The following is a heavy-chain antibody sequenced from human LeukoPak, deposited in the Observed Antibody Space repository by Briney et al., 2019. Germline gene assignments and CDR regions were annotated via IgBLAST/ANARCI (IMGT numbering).Heavy chain of an antibody. V-gene: IGHV3-30*18. Sequence: GGSLRLSCAASGFTFSSYGMHWVRQAPGKGLEWVAVVSSDGSIDYYADSVKGRFTISRDNSKNTLYLQMNSLRAEDTAVYYCAKPIAVAGANDYWGQGTLVTVSS. CDR2: VSSDGSID. CDR1: GFTFSSYG. D-gene: IGHD6-19*01. J-gene: IGHJ4*02. CDR3: AKPIAVAGANDY.